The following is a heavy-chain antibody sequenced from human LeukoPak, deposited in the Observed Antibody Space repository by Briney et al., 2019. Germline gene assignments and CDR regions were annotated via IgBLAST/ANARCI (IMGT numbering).Heavy chain of an antibody. V-gene: IGHV3-30*03. Sequence: PGGSLRLSCTTSEFTLGRYGMHLVRQAPGKGLEWVAVISFDGGTIHYVDSVRGRFTISRDNFKNTLYLQMNSLTTEDTAMYHCAREGVPVSSYWYFDLWGRGTLVTVSS. CDR2: ISFDGGTI. J-gene: IGHJ2*01. CDR3: AREGVPVSSYWYFDL. CDR1: EFTLGRYG. D-gene: IGHD2-8*01.